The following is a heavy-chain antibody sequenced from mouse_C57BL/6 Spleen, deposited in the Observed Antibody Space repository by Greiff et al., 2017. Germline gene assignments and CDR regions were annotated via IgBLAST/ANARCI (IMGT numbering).Heavy chain of an antibody. CDR3: ARDEMAIYDWYFDV. Sequence: DVMLVESGGGLVKPGGSLKLSCAASGFTFSSYAMSWVRQTPEKRLEWVATISDGGSYTYYPDNVKGRFTISRDNAKNNLYLQMSHLKSEDTAMYYGARDEMAIYDWYFDVWGTGTTVTVSS. CDR2: ISDGGSYT. J-gene: IGHJ1*03. D-gene: IGHD2-3*01. V-gene: IGHV5-4*01. CDR1: GFTFSSYA.